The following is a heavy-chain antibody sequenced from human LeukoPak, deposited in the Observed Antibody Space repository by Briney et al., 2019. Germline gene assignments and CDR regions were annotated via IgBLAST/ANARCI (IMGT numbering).Heavy chain of an antibody. J-gene: IGHJ4*02. Sequence: PGGSLRLSCAPSGFSFGDFAMHWVRQAPGKGLEWVALISYDGGNIYYADSVRGRFTISRDNSKNMLFLHMNSLRPEDTAEYYCARDPPFRSGWSQNLFDHWGQGTLVTVSS. CDR2: ISYDGGNI. V-gene: IGHV3-30*04. CDR3: ARDPPFRSGWSQNLFDH. CDR1: GFSFGDFA. D-gene: IGHD6-19*01.